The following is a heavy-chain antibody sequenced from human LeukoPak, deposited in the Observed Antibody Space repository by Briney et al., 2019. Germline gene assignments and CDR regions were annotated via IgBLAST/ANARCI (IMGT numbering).Heavy chain of an antibody. D-gene: IGHD3-22*01. CDR2: FDPEDGET. Sequence: ASVKVSCKVSGYTLTELSMHWVRQAPGKGLEWMGGFDPEDGETIYAQKFQGRVTMTEDTSTDTAYTELSSLRSEDTAVYYCVLWLLLTVPQDFQHWGQGTLVTVSS. J-gene: IGHJ1*01. CDR3: VLWLLLTVPQDFQH. CDR1: GYTLTELS. V-gene: IGHV1-24*01.